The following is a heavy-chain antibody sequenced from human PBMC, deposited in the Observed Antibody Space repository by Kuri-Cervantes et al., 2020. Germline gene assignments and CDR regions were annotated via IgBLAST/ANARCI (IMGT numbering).Heavy chain of an antibody. CDR1: GDSVSRRGVA. J-gene: IGHJ4*02. CDR3: ARQGSQWLANFDY. D-gene: IGHD6-19*01. CDR2: TFYRSKWIN. V-gene: IGHV6-1*01. Sequence: SQTLSLTCAISGDSVSRRGVAWNWIRQSPSRGLEWLGRTFYRSKWINDYAVSVKSRIIINPDTPKNQFSLQLNSVTPEDTAVYYCARQGSQWLANFDYWGQGTLVTVSS.